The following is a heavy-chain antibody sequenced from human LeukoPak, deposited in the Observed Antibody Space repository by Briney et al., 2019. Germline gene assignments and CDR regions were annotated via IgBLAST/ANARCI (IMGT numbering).Heavy chain of an antibody. V-gene: IGHV3-74*01. CDR1: GFTFSTYW. CDR3: ARDSSGWGFDY. Sequence: GGSLRLSCAASGFTFSTYWMHWVRQAPGKGLLWVSGIRSDGSSTIYADSVEGRFTISRDNARNTLYLQVNSLRAEDTAVYYCARDSSGWGFDYWGQGSLVTVSS. CDR2: IRSDGSST. D-gene: IGHD6-25*01. J-gene: IGHJ4*02.